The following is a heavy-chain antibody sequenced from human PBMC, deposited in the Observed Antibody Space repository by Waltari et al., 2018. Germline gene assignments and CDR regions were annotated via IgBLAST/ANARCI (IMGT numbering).Heavy chain of an antibody. D-gene: IGHD6-13*01. CDR3: ARDRSGIAANY. V-gene: IGHV1-69*08. CDR2: SIPIVDTA. CDR1: GGTFSSYA. Sequence: QVQLVQSGAEVKKPGSSVKVSCKASGGTFSSYAISWVRQAPGQGLEWMGRSIPIVDTANYAQKVQGRVTIPADKSTSTAYMEMSSLRSEDTAVYYCARDRSGIAANYWGQGTLVTVSS. J-gene: IGHJ4*02.